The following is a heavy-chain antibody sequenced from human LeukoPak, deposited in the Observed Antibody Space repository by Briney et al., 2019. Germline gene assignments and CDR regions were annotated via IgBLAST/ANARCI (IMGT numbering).Heavy chain of an antibody. CDR3: ARAAYYYDSSGYYEYFQH. V-gene: IGHV1-69*05. J-gene: IGHJ1*01. CDR1: GGTFSSYA. CDR2: IIPIFGTA. Sequence: ASVKVSCKASGGTFSSYAISWVRQAPGQGLEWMGGIIPIFGTANYAQKFQGRVTITTDESTSTAYMELGSLRSEDTAVYYCARAAYYYDSSGYYEYFQHWGQGTLVTVSS. D-gene: IGHD3-22*01.